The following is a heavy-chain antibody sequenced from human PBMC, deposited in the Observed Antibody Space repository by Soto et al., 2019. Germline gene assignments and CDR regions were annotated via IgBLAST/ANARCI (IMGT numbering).Heavy chain of an antibody. Sequence: GALRLSCAASGFPFGENAMSWVRQAPGKGLEWVSGISDSGATTYYADSVRGRFTISRDNSKNTLYLQMKSLRAEDPASYYCAKEDTSSGSLDYWGQGALVTVS. V-gene: IGHV3-23*01. D-gene: IGHD6-19*01. CDR3: AKEDTSSGSLDY. J-gene: IGHJ4*02. CDR1: GFPFGENA. CDR2: ISDSGATT.